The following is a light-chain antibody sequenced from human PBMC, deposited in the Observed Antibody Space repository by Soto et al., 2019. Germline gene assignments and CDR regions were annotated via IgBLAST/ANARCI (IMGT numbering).Light chain of an antibody. CDR1: QSVNSN. J-gene: IGKJ1*01. V-gene: IGKV3-15*01. Sequence: EIVMMQSPATLSVSPGERATLSCRASQSVNSNVAWYQQKPGQAPRLLIYATSNRATGVPVRFSGSGSETEFTLTITSLQSEDVAVYCCQQHFDWPSWTFGQGTKVEIK. CDR2: ATS. CDR3: QQHFDWPSWT.